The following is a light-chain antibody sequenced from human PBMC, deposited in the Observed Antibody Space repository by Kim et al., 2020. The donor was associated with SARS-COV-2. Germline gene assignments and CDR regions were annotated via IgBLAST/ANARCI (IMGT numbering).Light chain of an antibody. CDR1: QSFSSSY. J-gene: IGKJ1*01. CDR2: GAS. CDR3: QQYGSPPWT. Sequence: EIVLTQSPGTLSLSPGERATLSCRASQSFSSSYLAWYQQKPGQAPRLLIYGASSRATGIPDRFSGSGSGTDFTLTISRLEPEDFAVYYCQQYGSPPWTFGQGTKVDIK. V-gene: IGKV3-20*01.